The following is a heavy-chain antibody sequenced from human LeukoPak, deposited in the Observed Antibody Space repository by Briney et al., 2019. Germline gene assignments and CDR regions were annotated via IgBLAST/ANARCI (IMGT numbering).Heavy chain of an antibody. D-gene: IGHD3-3*01. CDR1: GFTFSSYA. Sequence: SGGSLRLSCAASGFTFSSYAMSWVRQAPGKGLEWVSAISGSGGSTYYADSVKGRFTISIDNSKNTLYLQMNSLRAEDTAVYYCAKEGSDFWSGFYYYYYMDVWGKGTTVTVSS. CDR2: ISGSGGST. J-gene: IGHJ6*03. CDR3: AKEGSDFWSGFYYYYYMDV. V-gene: IGHV3-23*01.